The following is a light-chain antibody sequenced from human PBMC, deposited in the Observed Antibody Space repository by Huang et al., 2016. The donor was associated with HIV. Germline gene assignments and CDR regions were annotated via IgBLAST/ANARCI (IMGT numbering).Light chain of an antibody. CDR1: QDIGRL. V-gene: IGKV1-39*01. J-gene: IGKJ2*01. CDR2: EAA. Sequence: DIQMTQSPSSLSASIGDRVIITCRASQDIGRLLNWYQPKPGKAPQLLIYEAAVLQTGVPSRFSGSGSGTHFTLTIRSLLPEDFATYYCQQSYSPSPFTFGLGTILDI. CDR3: QQSYSPSPFT.